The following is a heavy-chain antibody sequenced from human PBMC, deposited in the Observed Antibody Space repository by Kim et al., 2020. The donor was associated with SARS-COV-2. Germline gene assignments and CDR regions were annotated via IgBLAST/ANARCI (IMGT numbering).Heavy chain of an antibody. D-gene: IGHD1-1*01. CDR2: IWYDGSNK. J-gene: IGHJ6*02. CDR1: GFTFSSYA. Sequence: GGSLRLSCAASGFTFSSYAMHWVRQAPGKGLEWVAVIWYDGSNKYYADSVKGRFTISRDNSKNTLYLQMNSLRAEDTAVYYCAKNSGKRWLQLEYYYYGMDVWGQGTTVTVSS. V-gene: IGHV3-33*06. CDR3: AKNSGKRWLQLEYYYYGMDV.